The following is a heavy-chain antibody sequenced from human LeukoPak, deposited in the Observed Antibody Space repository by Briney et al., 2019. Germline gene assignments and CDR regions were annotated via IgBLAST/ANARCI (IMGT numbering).Heavy chain of an antibody. V-gene: IGHV1-2*02. CDR1: GYTFTGYY. CDR3: ARDPQMTTVTTFAFDI. Sequence: ASVKVSCKASGYTFTGYYMHRVRQAPGQGLEWMGWINPNSGGTNYAQKFQGRVTMTRDTSISTAYMELSRLRSDDTAVYYCARDPQMTTVTTFAFDIWGQGTMVTVSS. CDR2: INPNSGGT. D-gene: IGHD4-17*01. J-gene: IGHJ3*02.